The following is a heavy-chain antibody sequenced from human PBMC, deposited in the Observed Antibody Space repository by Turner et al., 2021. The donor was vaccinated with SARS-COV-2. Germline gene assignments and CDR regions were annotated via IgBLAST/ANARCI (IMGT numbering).Heavy chain of an antibody. CDR3: ARGGLVTAPMHRLDY. CDR2: IYPGGNT. Sequence: LPLLLPGGGLIQPGGSLSLPCAAPSFIVSSNDMTWVRQAPGKGLEWVSIIYPGGNTYYADSLKGRVTISRDNSKNTVYLQTNSLRTEDTAVYYCARGGLVTAPMHRLDYWGQGTLVTVSS. D-gene: IGHD2-21*01. J-gene: IGHJ4*02. CDR1: SFIVSSND. V-gene: IGHV3-53*01.